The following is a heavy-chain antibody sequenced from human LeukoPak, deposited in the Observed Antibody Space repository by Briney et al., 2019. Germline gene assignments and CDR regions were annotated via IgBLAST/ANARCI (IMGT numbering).Heavy chain of an antibody. J-gene: IGHJ4*02. V-gene: IGHV3-21*01. CDR3: ARDLGYSSGPNY. CDR1: GFSFSSFS. D-gene: IGHD6-19*01. Sequence: GGTLRLSCAASGFSFSSFSMNWVRQAPGKGLEWVSYISGGSSFTYYVDSVKGRFTISRDNAKNSLYLQMNSLRAEDTAVYYCARDLGYSSGPNYWGQGTRVTVSS. CDR2: ISGGSSFT.